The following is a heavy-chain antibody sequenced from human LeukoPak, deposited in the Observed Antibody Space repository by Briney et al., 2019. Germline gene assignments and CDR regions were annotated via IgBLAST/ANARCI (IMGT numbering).Heavy chain of an antibody. CDR1: GGSISSGGYY. CDR2: IYTSGST. D-gene: IGHD3-22*01. J-gene: IGHJ4*02. CDR3: AREETITMIYGY. Sequence: SQTLSLTCTVSGGSISSGGYYWSWIRQHPGKGLEWIGRIYTSGSTNYNPSLKSRVTISADTSKNQFSLKLSSVTAADTAVYYCAREETITMIYGYWGQGTLVTVSS. V-gene: IGHV4-61*02.